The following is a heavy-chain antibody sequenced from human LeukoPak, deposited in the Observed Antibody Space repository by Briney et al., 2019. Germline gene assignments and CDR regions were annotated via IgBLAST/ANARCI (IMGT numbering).Heavy chain of an antibody. J-gene: IGHJ4*02. Sequence: GGSLRLSCAASGFTVSSNYMSWVRQAPGKGLEWVSVIYSGGSTYYADSVKGRFTISRDNSKNTLYLQMNSLRAEDTAVYYCARGSLYMVRGVITDYWGQGTLVTVSS. CDR3: ARGSLYMVRGVITDY. CDR1: GFTVSSNY. CDR2: IYSGGST. V-gene: IGHV3-66*01. D-gene: IGHD3-10*01.